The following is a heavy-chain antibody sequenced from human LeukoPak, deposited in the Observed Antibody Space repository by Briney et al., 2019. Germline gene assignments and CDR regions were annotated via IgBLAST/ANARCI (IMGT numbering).Heavy chain of an antibody. V-gene: IGHV1-18*01. CDR2: INPNSGGT. CDR3: ARDTLLEWLPPMYNWFDP. D-gene: IGHD3-3*01. J-gene: IGHJ5*02. CDR1: GYTFTSYG. Sequence: ASVKVSCKASGYTFTSYGISWVRQAPGQGLEWMGWINPNSGGTNYAQKFQGRVTMTRDTSTSTAYMELRSLRSDDTAVYYCARDTLLEWLPPMYNWFDPWGQGTLVTVSS.